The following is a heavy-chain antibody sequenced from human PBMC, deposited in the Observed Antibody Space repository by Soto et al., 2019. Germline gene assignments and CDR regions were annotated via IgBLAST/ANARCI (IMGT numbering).Heavy chain of an antibody. J-gene: IGHJ4*02. D-gene: IGHD1-26*01. V-gene: IGHV3-30*18. CDR3: AKDRVGASIEYYFDY. CDR2: ISYDGSNK. CDR1: GFTFSSYG. Sequence: SLRLSCAASGFTFSSYGMHWVRQAPGKGLEWVAVISYDGSNKYYADSVKGRFTISRDNSKNTLYLQMNSLRAEDTAVYYCAKDRVGASIEYYFDYWGQGTLVTVSS.